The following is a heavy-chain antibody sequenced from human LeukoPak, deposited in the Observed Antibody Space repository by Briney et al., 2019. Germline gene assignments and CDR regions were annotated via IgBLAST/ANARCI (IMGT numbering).Heavy chain of an antibody. J-gene: IGHJ6*03. CDR1: GGTFSSYA. V-gene: IGHV1-69*06. D-gene: IGHD3-22*01. CDR2: IIPIFGTA. CDR3: ARDQGSIGYPYYYYYMDV. Sequence: ASVKVSCKASGGTFSSYAISWVRQAPGQGLEWMGGIIPIFGTANYAQKFQGRVTITADKSTSTAYMELSSLRSEDMAVYYCARDQGSIGYPYYYYYMDVWGKGTTVTISS.